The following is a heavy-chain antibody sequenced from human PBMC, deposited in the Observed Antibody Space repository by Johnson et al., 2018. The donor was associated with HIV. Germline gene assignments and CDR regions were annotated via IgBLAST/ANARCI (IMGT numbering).Heavy chain of an antibody. V-gene: IGHV3-20*04. CDR3: ARRINYDSSGVDLGDAFDI. CDR1: GFTFDDYG. Sequence: VQLVESGGGVVRPGGSLRLSCAASGFTFDDYGMNWIRQAPGKGLEWVSGINWNGGSTGYADSVKGRFTISRDNAKNSLYLQMNGLRAADTALYYCARRINYDSSGVDLGDAFDIWGQGTMVTVSS. CDR2: INWNGGST. J-gene: IGHJ3*02. D-gene: IGHD3-22*01.